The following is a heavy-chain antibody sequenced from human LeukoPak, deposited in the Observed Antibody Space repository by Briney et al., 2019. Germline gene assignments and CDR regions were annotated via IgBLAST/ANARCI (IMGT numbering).Heavy chain of an antibody. CDR3: AREYSSSFDI. V-gene: IGHV4-59*01. CDR2: IYYSGST. D-gene: IGHD6-6*01. Sequence: PSETLSLTCTVSGGSISTYYWSWIRQPPGKGLEWIGYIYYSGSTNYNPSLRSRVSILVDTSKNQFSPKLSSVTAADTAVYYCAREYSSSFDIWGQGTMVTVSS. J-gene: IGHJ3*02. CDR1: GGSISTYY.